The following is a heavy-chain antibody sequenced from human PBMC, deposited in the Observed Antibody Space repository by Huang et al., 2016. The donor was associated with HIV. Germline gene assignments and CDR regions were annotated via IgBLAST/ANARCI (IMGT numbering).Heavy chain of an antibody. CDR1: GFAFSTYN. J-gene: IGHJ3*02. Sequence: EVQLMESGGGLVQPGGSLRLSCAASGFAFSTYNMNWVRQAPGKGLVLVSYITSSSGSIYYADSVKGRVTISRDNAKNSLYLQMNSLRAEDTAVYYCARFGSYYYGSGSYLDAFDIWGQGTMVTVSS. D-gene: IGHD3-10*01. CDR2: ITSSSGSI. CDR3: ARFGSYYYGSGSYLDAFDI. V-gene: IGHV3-48*01.